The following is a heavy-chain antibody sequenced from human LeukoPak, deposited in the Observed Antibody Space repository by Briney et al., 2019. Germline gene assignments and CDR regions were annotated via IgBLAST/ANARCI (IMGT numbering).Heavy chain of an antibody. Sequence: ASVKVSCKASGYTFTSYGISWVRQAPGQGLEWMGWIGAYNGNTNYAQKLQGRVTMTTDTSTSTAYMELRSLRSDDTAVYYCARDDSGTRRGWFEHWGQGTLVTVSS. J-gene: IGHJ5*01. CDR1: GYTFTSYG. D-gene: IGHD4-17*01. V-gene: IGHV1-18*01. CDR2: IGAYNGNT. CDR3: ARDDSGTRRGWFEH.